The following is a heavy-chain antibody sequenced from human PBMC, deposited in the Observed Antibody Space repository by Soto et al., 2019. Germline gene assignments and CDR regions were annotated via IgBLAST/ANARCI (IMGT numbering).Heavy chain of an antibody. D-gene: IGHD6-13*01. V-gene: IGHV3-23*01. CDR3: AKRDPAAGRAGWFDY. CDR1: GFTFSSYA. CDR2: ISGSGGST. J-gene: IGHJ4*02. Sequence: GGSLRLSCAASGFTFSSYAMSWVRQAPGKGLEWVSAISGSGGSTYYADSVKGRSTISRDNTKNTLYLQMNSLRAEDTAVYYCAKRDPAAGRAGWFDYWGQGTLVTVSS.